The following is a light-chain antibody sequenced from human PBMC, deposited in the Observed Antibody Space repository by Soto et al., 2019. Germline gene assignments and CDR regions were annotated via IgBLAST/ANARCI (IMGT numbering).Light chain of an antibody. V-gene: IGKV1-9*01. CDR2: SAS. J-gene: IGKJ4*01. CDR3: QHLSRYPLT. CDR1: QALSNY. Sequence: DIQLTQSPSVLSASVGDTVTITCRASQALSNYLAWYQQKPGKAPDLLIYSASTLQSGVPSRFSGIGSKTEFSLTIRALQPEVFATYYCQHLSRYPLTSGGGTKVDI.